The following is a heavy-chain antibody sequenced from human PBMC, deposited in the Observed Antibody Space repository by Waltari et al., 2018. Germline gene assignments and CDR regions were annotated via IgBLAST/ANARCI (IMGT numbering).Heavy chain of an antibody. CDR3: ARDRGYCSGGSCYIPDYGMDV. V-gene: IGHV3-30-3*01. J-gene: IGHJ6*02. D-gene: IGHD2-15*01. Sequence: QVQLVESGGGVVQPGRSLRLSCAASGFTFSSYALHWVRQAPGKGLEWVAVISYDGSNKYYADSVKGRFTISRDNSKNTLDLQMNSLRAEDTAVYYCARDRGYCSGGSCYIPDYGMDVWGQGTTVTVSS. CDR2: ISYDGSNK. CDR1: GFTFSSYA.